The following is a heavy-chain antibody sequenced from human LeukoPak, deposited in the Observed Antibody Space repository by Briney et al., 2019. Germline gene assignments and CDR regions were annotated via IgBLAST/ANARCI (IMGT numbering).Heavy chain of an antibody. CDR1: EFTFSSHA. D-gene: IGHD6-19*01. V-gene: IGHV3-23*01. Sequence: GGSLRLSCVASEFTFSSHAMNWVRQAPGKGLEWVSSTVSRGTTQYADSVKGRFTVSRDTSKNTLYLQMNSLRADDTAVYYCAKCSTSAYTTGWCNWIDPWGQGTLVTVSS. CDR3: AKCSTSAYTTGWCNWIDP. CDR2: TVSRGTT. J-gene: IGHJ5*02.